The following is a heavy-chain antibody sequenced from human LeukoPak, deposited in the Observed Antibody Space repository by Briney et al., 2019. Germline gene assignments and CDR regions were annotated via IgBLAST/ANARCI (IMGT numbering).Heavy chain of an antibody. J-gene: IGHJ4*02. CDR1: GGTFSSYA. CDR3: ARGARTELFYYFDY. D-gene: IGHD1-14*01. V-gene: IGHV1-69*05. CDR2: IIPIFGTA. Sequence: SVKVSCKASGGTFSSYAISWVRQAPRQGLEWMGGIIPIFGTANYAQKFQGRVTITTDESTSTAYMELSSLRSEDTAVYYCARGARTELFYYFDYWGQGTLVTVSS.